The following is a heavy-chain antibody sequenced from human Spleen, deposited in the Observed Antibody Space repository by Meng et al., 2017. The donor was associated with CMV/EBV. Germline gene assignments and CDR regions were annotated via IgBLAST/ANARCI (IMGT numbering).Heavy chain of an antibody. J-gene: IGHJ6*02. CDR2: INTNGGTT. CDR1: GYTFTDYY. D-gene: IGHD3-10*01. CDR3: ARGMSISRYGMDV. Sequence: ASVKVSCKASGYTFTDYYMHWVRQAPGQGLEWMGIINTNGGTTTYAQKFQDRVTMTRDTSTSTVYMELSSLRSEDTAVYYCARGMSISRYGMDVWGQGTTVTVSS. V-gene: IGHV1-46*01.